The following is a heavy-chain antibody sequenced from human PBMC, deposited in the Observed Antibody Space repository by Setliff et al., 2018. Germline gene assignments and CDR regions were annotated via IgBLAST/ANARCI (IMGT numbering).Heavy chain of an antibody. CDR3: ARENGYCSGGACYFMFDY. D-gene: IGHD2-15*01. Sequence: PSETLSLTCTVSAGSSSSHYWSWIRQPPGKGLEWIGYIHFSGTTNYNPSLKSRVTLSLDTSKNQFSLELSSVTAADTAMYYCARENGYCSGGACYFMFDYWGQGTLVT. V-gene: IGHV4-59*11. CDR1: AGSSSSHY. J-gene: IGHJ4*02. CDR2: IHFSGTT.